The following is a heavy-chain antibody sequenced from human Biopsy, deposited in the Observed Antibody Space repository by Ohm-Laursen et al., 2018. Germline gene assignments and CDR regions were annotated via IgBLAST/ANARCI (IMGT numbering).Heavy chain of an antibody. V-gene: IGHV4-59*01. Sequence: GTLSLTWTVSGGSISSDYWSWIRQTPGKGLEWIGHIYYSGNTNYNPSLKSRVTISVDTSKNQFSLRLNSVTAADTAVYYCARATNSTGWPYYYFYGMDVWGQGTTVTVSS. CDR3: ARATNSTGWPYYYFYGMDV. D-gene: IGHD2/OR15-2a*01. CDR1: GGSISSDY. J-gene: IGHJ6*02. CDR2: IYYSGNT.